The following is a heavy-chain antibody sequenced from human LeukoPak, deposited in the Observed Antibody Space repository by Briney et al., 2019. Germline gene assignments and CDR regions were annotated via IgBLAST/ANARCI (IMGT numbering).Heavy chain of an antibody. CDR1: GGTFSSYA. CDR3: ARTYYPDYYYGMDV. CDR2: IIPIFGTA. V-gene: IGHV1-69*13. Sequence: SVKVSCKASGGTFSSYAISWVRQAPGQGLEWMGGIIPIFGTANYAQKFQGSVTITADESTSTAYMELSSLRSKDTAVYYCARTYYPDYYYGMDVWGQGTTVTVSS. J-gene: IGHJ6*02. D-gene: IGHD3-10*01.